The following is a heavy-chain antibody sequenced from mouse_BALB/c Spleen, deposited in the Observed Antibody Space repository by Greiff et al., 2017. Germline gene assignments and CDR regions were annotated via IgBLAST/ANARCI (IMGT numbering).Heavy chain of an antibody. CDR3: ARGVNDGYNYAMDY. CDR1: GYSITSDYA. Sequence: VQLQQSGPGLVKPSQSLSLTCTVTGYSITSDYAWNWIRQFPGNKLEWMGYISYSGSTSYNPSLKSRISITRDTSKNQFFLQLNSVTTEDTATYYCARGVNDGYNYAMDYWGQGTSVTVSS. D-gene: IGHD2-3*01. J-gene: IGHJ4*01. CDR2: ISYSGST. V-gene: IGHV3-2*02.